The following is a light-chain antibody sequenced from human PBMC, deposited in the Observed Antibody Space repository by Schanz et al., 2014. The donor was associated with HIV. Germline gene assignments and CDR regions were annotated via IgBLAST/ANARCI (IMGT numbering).Light chain of an antibody. CDR2: AAS. V-gene: IGKV3-20*01. J-gene: IGKJ5*01. CDR3: QQYGSSPPIT. Sequence: IVLTQSPGTLSLSPGERGTLSCRASQSISSSLLAWYQKKPGQAPTLLIYAASSRASGIPDRFSGSGSGADFTLTISGLEPEDFAVYYCQQYGSSPPITFGQGTRLEI. CDR1: QSISSSL.